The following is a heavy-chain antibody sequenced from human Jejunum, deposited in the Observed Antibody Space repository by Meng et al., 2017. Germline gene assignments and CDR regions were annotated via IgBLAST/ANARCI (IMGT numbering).Heavy chain of an antibody. CDR1: GDSISSSYW. V-gene: IGHV4-4*02. Sequence: QWQLPESGPGLVKPWGTLSLTCAVSGDSISSSYWWSWVRQSPGKGLEWIGEIYHSGTTNYNPSLKSRVTLSVDKSKNQFSLNLSSVTAADTAVYFCARDFEALNGVWGQGTLVTVSS. J-gene: IGHJ1*01. CDR2: IYHSGTT. D-gene: IGHD2-8*01. CDR3: ARDFEALNGV.